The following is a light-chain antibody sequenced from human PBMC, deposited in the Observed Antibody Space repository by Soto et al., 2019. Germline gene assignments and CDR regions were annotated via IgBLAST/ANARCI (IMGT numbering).Light chain of an antibody. CDR1: QSISSW. CDR3: QQYNSYEST. CDR2: KAA. J-gene: IGKJ1*01. V-gene: IGKV1-5*03. Sequence: DIQMTQSPSTLSASVGDRVTITCRASQSISSWLAWYQQKPGKAPKLLIYKAASLESGVPSRFSGSGSGTEFTLTISSLQPEDFATYYCQQYNSYESTFGQGTKVEIK.